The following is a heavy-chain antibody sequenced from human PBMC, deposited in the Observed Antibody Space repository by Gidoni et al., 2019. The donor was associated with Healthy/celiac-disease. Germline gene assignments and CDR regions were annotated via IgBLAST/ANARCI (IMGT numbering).Heavy chain of an antibody. D-gene: IGHD2-2*01. CDR3: ARYCSSTSCYDHDAFDI. V-gene: IGHV4-39*01. Sequence: QLQLQESGPGLVQPSETLSLTCTVSGGSISSSSYYWGWIRQPPGKGLEWIGSIYYSGSTYYNPSLKSRVTISVDTSKNQFSLKLSSVTAADTAVYYCARYCSSTSCYDHDAFDIWGQGTMVTVSS. CDR1: GGSISSSSYY. CDR2: IYYSGST. J-gene: IGHJ3*02.